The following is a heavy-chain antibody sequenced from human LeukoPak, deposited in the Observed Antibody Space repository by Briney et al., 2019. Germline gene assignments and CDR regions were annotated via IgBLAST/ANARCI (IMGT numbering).Heavy chain of an antibody. D-gene: IGHD6-19*01. CDR2: IGSGSTTI. Sequence: GGSLRLSCAASGFTFNNYAMSWVRQAPGKGLEWVSYIGSGSTTIYYADSVKGRFTVSGEDAKNSLYLQMNSLRAEDTAVYYCARGMYSSAWGQGTLVTVSS. CDR3: ARGMYSSA. CDR1: GFTFNNYA. J-gene: IGHJ5*02. V-gene: IGHV3-48*01.